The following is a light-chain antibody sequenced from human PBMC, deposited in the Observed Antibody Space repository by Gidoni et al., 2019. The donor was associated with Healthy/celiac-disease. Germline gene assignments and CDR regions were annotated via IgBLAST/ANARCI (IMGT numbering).Light chain of an antibody. Sequence: SYVLTQPPSVSVAPGKTARITCGGNNIGSKSVPWYQQTPGQAPVLVIYYDSDRPSGIPERFSGSNSGNTATLTISRVEAVDEADYYCQVWDSSSDHVVFGGGTKLTVL. CDR2: YDS. J-gene: IGLJ2*01. V-gene: IGLV3-21*04. CDR3: QVWDSSSDHVV. CDR1: NIGSKS.